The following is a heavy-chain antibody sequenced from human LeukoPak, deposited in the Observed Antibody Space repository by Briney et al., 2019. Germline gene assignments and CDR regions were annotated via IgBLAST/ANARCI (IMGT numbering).Heavy chain of an antibody. V-gene: IGHV3-23*01. CDR2: ISFTGDNA. CDR1: GFTFRGYS. D-gene: IGHD1-14*01. CDR3: AKDPHHSPFDY. J-gene: IGHJ4*02. Sequence: PGGSLRLSCAASGFTFRGYSMNWVRQAPGKGLEWVSTISFTGDNAFYADSVKGRFTISRDNSKNTLYLQMNSLRADDTAIYYCAKDPHHSPFDYWGQGTLVTVSS.